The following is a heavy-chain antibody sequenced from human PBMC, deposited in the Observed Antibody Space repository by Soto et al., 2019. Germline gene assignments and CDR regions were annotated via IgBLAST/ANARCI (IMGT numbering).Heavy chain of an antibody. J-gene: IGHJ4*02. CDR3: ATSGKYYYDSRGFDY. CDR2: IIPIFGTA. V-gene: IGHV1-69*01. CDR1: GGTFSSYA. D-gene: IGHD3-22*01. Sequence: GASVKVSCQASGGTFSSYAISWVRQAPGQGLEWMGGIIPIFGTANYAQKFQGRVTITADESTSTAYIMLSSLSSEDTAVYYFATSGKYYYDSRGFDYWHQRTLVAVSS.